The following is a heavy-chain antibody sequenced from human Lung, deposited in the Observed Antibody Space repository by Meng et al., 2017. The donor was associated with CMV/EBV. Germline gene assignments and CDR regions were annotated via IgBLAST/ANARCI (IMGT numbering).Heavy chain of an antibody. J-gene: IGHJ4*02. V-gene: IGHV4-4*07. CDR3: ARTPVRFCNTHMCYAFDY. CDR1: SDSITNYF. D-gene: IGHD2-2*01. CDR2: LYPDGST. Sequence: QLRVSCPRLVKPSETLSLTCIVSSDSITNYFWSWVRQPAGKGLEWIGRLYPDGSTDYNPSLSSRLTLSLDTSKIRFSLKLRSVTAADTAIYYCARTPVRFCNTHMCYAFDYWGQGALVTVSS.